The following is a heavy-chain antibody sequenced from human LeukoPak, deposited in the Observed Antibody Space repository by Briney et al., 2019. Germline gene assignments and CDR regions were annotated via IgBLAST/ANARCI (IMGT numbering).Heavy chain of an antibody. V-gene: IGHV1-2*02. J-gene: IGHJ4*02. CDR1: GYTFIGYY. Sequence: ASVKVSCKASGYTFIGYYMHWVRQAPGQRFEWMGWSDPKSGATKYEHFQGRVTMTRDTSISTAYMELSRLTSDDTAVYYCARGNFYDNKGYSPELRYWGQGTLVTVSS. D-gene: IGHD3-10*01. CDR3: ARGNFYDNKGYSPELRY. CDR2: SDPKSGAT.